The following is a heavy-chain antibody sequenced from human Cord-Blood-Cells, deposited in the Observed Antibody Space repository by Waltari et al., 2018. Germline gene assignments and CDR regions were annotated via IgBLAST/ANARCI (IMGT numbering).Heavy chain of an antibody. Sequence: QVQLVQSGAEVKKPGSSVKVSCKASGGTFSSYAISWVRQAPGQGLEWRGGIIPIFSTANYAKKFQGIVTITADESTSTAYMELSSLRSEDTAVYYCARDTRGITGTIGAFDIWGQGTMVTVSS. V-gene: IGHV1-69*01. D-gene: IGHD1-7*01. CDR1: GGTFSSYA. J-gene: IGHJ3*02. CDR3: ARDTRGITGTIGAFDI. CDR2: IIPIFSTA.